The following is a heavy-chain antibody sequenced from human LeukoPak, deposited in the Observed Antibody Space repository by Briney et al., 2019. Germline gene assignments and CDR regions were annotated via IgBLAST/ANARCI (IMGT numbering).Heavy chain of an antibody. Sequence: SGTLSLTCAVSGGSISSSNWWSWVRQPPGKGLEWIGETYHSGSTNYNPSLKGRVTMSVDTSKNQFSLQPRSVTAADTAVYYCARGRGSSWYYFDYWGQGTLVTVSS. CDR3: ARGRGSSWYYFDY. D-gene: IGHD6-13*01. J-gene: IGHJ4*02. V-gene: IGHV4-4*02. CDR2: TYHSGST. CDR1: GGSISSSNW.